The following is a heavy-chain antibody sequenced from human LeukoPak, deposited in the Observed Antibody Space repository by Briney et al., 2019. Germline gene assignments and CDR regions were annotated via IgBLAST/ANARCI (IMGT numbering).Heavy chain of an antibody. V-gene: IGHV4-4*07. J-gene: IGHJ4*02. CDR3: ARFIRSQGYGDY. Sequence: SETLSLTCTVSGGSISSYYWSWIRQPAGKGLEWIGRIYSSGSTNYNPSLKSRVTISVATSKTQFSLKLTSMTAADTAVYYCARFIRSQGYGDYWGQGTLVTVSS. CDR2: IYSSGST. CDR1: GGSISSYY. D-gene: IGHD5-12*01.